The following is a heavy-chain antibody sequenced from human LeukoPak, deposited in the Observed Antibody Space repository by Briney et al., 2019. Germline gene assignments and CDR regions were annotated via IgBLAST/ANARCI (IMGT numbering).Heavy chain of an antibody. D-gene: IGHD6-19*01. V-gene: IGHV5-51*01. CDR2: IFPAYSDT. CDR1: GYSFNKYW. CDR3: ARHMKFNSGTDDAFAI. J-gene: IGHJ3*02. Sequence: KAWAALKISWKCSGYSFNKYWIVLVRQMPGKRLEWMGVIFPAYSDTIYSPSFQAQVPISADKSSSTAYLQWSSLKASDTAIYYCARHMKFNSGTDDAFAIRSQGTMVTVSS.